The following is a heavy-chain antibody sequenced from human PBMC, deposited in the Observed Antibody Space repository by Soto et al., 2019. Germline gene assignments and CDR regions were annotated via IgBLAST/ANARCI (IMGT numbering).Heavy chain of an antibody. CDR2: INRSGST. CDR3: ARGEGRLVGTWFDP. J-gene: IGHJ5*02. D-gene: IGHD5-12*01. V-gene: IGHV4-34*01. Sequence: SETLSLTCDVYGGSFSSYYWNWIRRPPGKGLEWLGGINRSGSTNYNPSLEGRATISLDTSKTQFSPKLTSMTAADTAVYYCARGEGRLVGTWFDPWGQGTLVTVSS. CDR1: GGSFSSYY.